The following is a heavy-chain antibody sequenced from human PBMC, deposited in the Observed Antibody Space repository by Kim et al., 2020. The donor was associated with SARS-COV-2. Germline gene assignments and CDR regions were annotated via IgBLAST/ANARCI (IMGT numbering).Heavy chain of an antibody. CDR1: GFTFSSYG. CDR3: AKEYDFWSGYPLDFDY. D-gene: IGHD3-3*01. J-gene: IGHJ4*01. Sequence: GGSLRLSCAASGFTFSSYGMHWVRQAPGKGLEWVAVISYDGSNKYYADSVKGRFTISRDNSKNTLYLQMNSLRAEDTAVYYCAKEYDFWSGYPLDFDYWG. V-gene: IGHV3-30*18. CDR2: ISYDGSNK.